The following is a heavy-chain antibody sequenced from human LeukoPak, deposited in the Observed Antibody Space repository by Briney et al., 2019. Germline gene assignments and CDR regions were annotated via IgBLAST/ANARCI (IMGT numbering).Heavy chain of an antibody. CDR2: ISGSGGST. CDR1: GFTFSSYA. V-gene: IGHV3-23*01. J-gene: IGHJ4*02. D-gene: IGHD1-26*01. Sequence: GGSLRLSCAASGFTFSSYAMSWVRQAPGKGLEWVSTISGSGGSTYYADSVKGRFTISRDNSKNSLYLQMSSLTAADTAVYYCAKDRSIGTYYTFDHWGQGTLVTVSS. CDR3: AKDRSIGTYYTFDH.